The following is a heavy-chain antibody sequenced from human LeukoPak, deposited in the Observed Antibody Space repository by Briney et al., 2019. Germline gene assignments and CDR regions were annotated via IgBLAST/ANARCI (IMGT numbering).Heavy chain of an antibody. CDR1: GFTFSSYW. CDR3: VSNTFDY. Sequence: PGESLRLSCAASGFTFSSYWMHWDRQAPGKGLVWVSRINTDGSSTSYADSVKGRFTISRDNAKNTLYLQMNSLRAEDTAVYYCVSNTFDYWGQGTLVSVSS. V-gene: IGHV3-74*01. CDR2: INTDGSST. J-gene: IGHJ4*02. D-gene: IGHD2/OR15-2a*01.